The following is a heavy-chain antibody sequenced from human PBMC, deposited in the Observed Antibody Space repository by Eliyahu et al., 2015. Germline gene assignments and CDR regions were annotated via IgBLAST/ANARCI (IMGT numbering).Heavy chain of an antibody. J-gene: IGHJ2*01. Sequence: QTGGVAKKYRASVTVSCKASGYTFTNYGITWVRQAPGHGLEWMGWXNXXNGXPNXAQNLQGRVTMTGDTSTSTAYMELRSLRSDDTAVYYCARGTRTATVGYWYFDLWGRGTLVTVSS. CDR2: XNXXNGXP. D-gene: IGHD1-26*01. V-gene: IGHV1-18*04. CDR1: GYTFTNYG. CDR3: ARGTRTATVGYWYFDL.